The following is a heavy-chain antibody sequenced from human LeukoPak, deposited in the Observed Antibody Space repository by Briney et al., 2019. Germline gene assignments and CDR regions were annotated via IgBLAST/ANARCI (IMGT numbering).Heavy chain of an antibody. Sequence: GGSLRLSCAASGFTFSSYGMHWVRQAPGKGLEWVAFIRYDGSNKYYADSVKGRFTTSRDNSKNTLYLQMNSLRAEDTAVYYCARGLRYSDWFDPWGQGTLVTVSS. CDR2: IRYDGSNK. D-gene: IGHD3-9*01. J-gene: IGHJ5*02. CDR1: GFTFSSYG. V-gene: IGHV3-30*02. CDR3: ARGLRYSDWFDP.